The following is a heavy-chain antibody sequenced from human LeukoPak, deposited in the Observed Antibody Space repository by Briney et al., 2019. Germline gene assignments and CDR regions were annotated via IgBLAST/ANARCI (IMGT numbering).Heavy chain of an antibody. CDR1: GYTVGSNY. Sequence: GGSLRLSCAASGYTVGSNYMDWVRKAPGKGLEWFGRIRSKANSYTTEYAASVKGRFSISRDDSKSSLYLQMNSLKTEDTAIYFCVRSRSGSSAHRLDYWGQGTLVTVSS. J-gene: IGHJ4*02. CDR2: IRSKANSYTT. V-gene: IGHV3-72*01. CDR3: VRSRSGSSAHRLDY. D-gene: IGHD1-26*01.